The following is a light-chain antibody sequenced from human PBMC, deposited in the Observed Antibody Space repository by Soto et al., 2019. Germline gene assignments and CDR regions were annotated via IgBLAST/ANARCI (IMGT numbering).Light chain of an antibody. CDR1: QSVSSSY. J-gene: IGKJ4*01. V-gene: IGKV3-20*01. Sequence: EIVLTQSPGTLSLSPGERATLSCRASQSVSSSYLAWYQQKPDQAPRLLIYGASSRATGIPDRFSGSESGTDFTLTISRLEPEDFAVYYCQQYGSSPPLTFGGGTKVEIK. CDR2: GAS. CDR3: QQYGSSPPLT.